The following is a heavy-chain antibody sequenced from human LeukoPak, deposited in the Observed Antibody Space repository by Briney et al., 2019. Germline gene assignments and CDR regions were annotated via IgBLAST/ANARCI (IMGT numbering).Heavy chain of an antibody. CDR3: ATSGGGGKGRWGFFYGMDV. CDR1: GYSFTSYW. D-gene: IGHD6-25*01. Sequence: GESLKISCKGSGYSFTSYWLAWVRQMPGKGLEWMGIIYPDDSDTRYSPSFQGQVTFSADKSLNTAYLQWSSLKASDTAMYYCATSGGGGKGRWGFFYGMDVWGQGTTVIASS. J-gene: IGHJ6*02. V-gene: IGHV5-51*01. CDR2: IYPDDSDT.